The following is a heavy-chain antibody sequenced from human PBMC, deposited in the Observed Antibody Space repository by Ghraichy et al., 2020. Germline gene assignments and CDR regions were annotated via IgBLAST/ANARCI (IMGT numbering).Heavy chain of an antibody. CDR1: GFTFSSYW. D-gene: IGHD3-22*01. CDR3: ARSVLVTGGGYYFDY. CDR2: IKQDGSEK. Sequence: GESLNISCAASGFTFSSYWMSWVRQAPGKGLEWVANIKQDGSEKYYVDSVKGRFTISRDNAKNSLYLQMNSLRAEDTAVYYCARSVLVTGGGYYFDYWGQGTLVTVSS. V-gene: IGHV3-7*03. J-gene: IGHJ4*02.